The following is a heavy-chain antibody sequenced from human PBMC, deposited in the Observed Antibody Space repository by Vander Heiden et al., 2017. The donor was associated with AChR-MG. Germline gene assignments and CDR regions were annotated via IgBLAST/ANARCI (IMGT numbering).Heavy chain of an antibody. V-gene: IGHV3-74*01. D-gene: IGHD6-19*01. CDR2: INSDGSST. Sequence: EVQLVESGGGLVPPGGSLRLSCAASGFTFSSYWMHWVRQAPGKGLVWVSRINSDGSSTSYADSVKGRFTISRDNAKNTLYLQMNSLRAEDTAVYYCAKIAVASREAYWGQGTLVTVSS. CDR3: AKIAVASREAY. J-gene: IGHJ4*02. CDR1: GFTFSSYW.